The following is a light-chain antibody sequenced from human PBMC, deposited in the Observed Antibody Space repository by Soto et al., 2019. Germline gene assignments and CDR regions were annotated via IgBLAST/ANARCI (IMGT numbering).Light chain of an antibody. Sequence: EIVLTQSRATLSLSPGERATLSCGASQSVCSNLAWFQQKPGQAPRLLIYDASNRATGIPARFSGSGSGTDFTVTISSLEPEDFAVYYCQQRSNWPITFGQGTRLEIK. CDR2: DAS. J-gene: IGKJ5*01. CDR1: QSVCSN. CDR3: QQRSNWPIT. V-gene: IGKV3-11*01.